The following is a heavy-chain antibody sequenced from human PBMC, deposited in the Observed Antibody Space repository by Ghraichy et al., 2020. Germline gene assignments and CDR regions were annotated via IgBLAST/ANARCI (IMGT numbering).Heavy chain of an antibody. CDR2: IYDSGST. V-gene: IGHV4-59*01. J-gene: IGHJ3*02. CDR3: ARGYCSGGNCYNAFDI. D-gene: IGHD2-15*01. CDR1: GGSIRSYY. Sequence: SETLSLTCTVSGGSIRSYYWSWIRQPPGKGLEWIGYIYDSGSTKYNPSLKSRVTISADTSKNQFSLNLTSVTAAATAVYYCARGYCSGGNCYNAFDIWGQGTMVTVSS.